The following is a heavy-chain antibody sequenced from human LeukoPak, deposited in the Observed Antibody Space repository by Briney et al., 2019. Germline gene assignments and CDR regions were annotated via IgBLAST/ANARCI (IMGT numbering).Heavy chain of an antibody. CDR1: GLTLSGND. J-gene: IGHJ4*02. Sequence: LSRVVSGLTLSGNDMNSVRQAPGKELEWVSVIYSDGDTYYADSVKGRFTISRDSSRNTLSLQMNSLKPEDTAVYYCARDPRDGYGHFDYWGQGTLVTVSS. CDR2: IYSDGDT. V-gene: IGHV3-66*02. CDR3: ARDPRDGYGHFDY. D-gene: IGHD5-24*01.